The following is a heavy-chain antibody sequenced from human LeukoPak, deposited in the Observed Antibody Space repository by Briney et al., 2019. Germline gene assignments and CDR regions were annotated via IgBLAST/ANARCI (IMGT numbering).Heavy chain of an antibody. D-gene: IGHD6-13*01. CDR1: GFTFSSYE. J-gene: IGHJ4*02. V-gene: IGHV3-30*02. CDR2: IRYDGSNK. CDR3: AKDRGSWTKFFDY. Sequence: PGGSLRLSCAASGFTFSSYEMNWVRQAPGKGLEWVAFIRYDGSNKYYADSVKGRFTISRDNSKNTLYLQMNSLRAEDTAVYYCAKDRGSWTKFFDYWGQGTLVTVSS.